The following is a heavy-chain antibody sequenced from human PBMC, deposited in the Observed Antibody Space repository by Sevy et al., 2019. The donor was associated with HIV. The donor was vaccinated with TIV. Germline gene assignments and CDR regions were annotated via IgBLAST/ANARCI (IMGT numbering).Heavy chain of an antibody. J-gene: IGHJ4*02. D-gene: IGHD3-22*01. CDR2: IWYDGSSK. Sequence: GGSLRLSCAVSGFSFDSYGMTWVRQAPGKGLEWVALIWYDGSSKYYADSVKGRLTISRDNSKNTLSLQMNSLRAEDTAVYYCARGADYFDSSGANFEYWGQGTLVTVSS. CDR3: ARGADYFDSSGANFEY. CDR1: GFSFDSYG. V-gene: IGHV3-33*08.